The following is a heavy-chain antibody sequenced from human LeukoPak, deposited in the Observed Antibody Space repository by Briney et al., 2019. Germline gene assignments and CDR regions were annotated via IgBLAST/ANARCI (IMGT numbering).Heavy chain of an antibody. CDR1: GFTFSSYW. V-gene: IGHV3-74*01. CDR2: IDSGVSST. J-gene: IGHJ4*02. CDR3: ARVPDY. Sequence: GGSLRLSCVGSGFTFSSYWMHWVRQAPGKGLIWVSRIDSGVSSTIYADSVKGRFTISRDNAKNTLYLQMNSLRAEDTAVYYCARVPDYWGQGTLVTVSS.